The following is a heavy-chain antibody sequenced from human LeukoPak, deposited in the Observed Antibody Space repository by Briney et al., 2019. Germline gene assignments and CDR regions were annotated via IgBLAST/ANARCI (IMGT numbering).Heavy chain of an antibody. CDR1: GFTFSRSW. D-gene: IGHD3-3*01. J-gene: IGHJ4*02. Sequence: GGSLRLSCAASGFTFSRSWMTWVRQASGEGLEWLGNINEDGSVKNYVGSVKGRFTISRDNAKNSLYLQMNSLRAEDTAVYYCARRGIYDFWSGPFDYWGQGTLVTVSS. V-gene: IGHV3-7*03. CDR2: INEDGSVK. CDR3: ARRGIYDFWSGPFDY.